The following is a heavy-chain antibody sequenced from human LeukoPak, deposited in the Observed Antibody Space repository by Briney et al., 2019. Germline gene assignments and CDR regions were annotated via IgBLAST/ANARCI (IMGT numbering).Heavy chain of an antibody. CDR3: ATPGELVDY. V-gene: IGHV4-61*08. J-gene: IGHJ4*02. D-gene: IGHD1-26*01. CDR2: ISYSGST. Sequence: SQTLSLTCTVSGVSISSGGYFWSWIRQPPGKGLEWIGYISYSGSTNYNPSLKSRVTISVDTSKNQFSLKLSSVTAADTAVYYCATPGELVDYWGQGTLVTVSS. CDR1: GVSISSGGYF.